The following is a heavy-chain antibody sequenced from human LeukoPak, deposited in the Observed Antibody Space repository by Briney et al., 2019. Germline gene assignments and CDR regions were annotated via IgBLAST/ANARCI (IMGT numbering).Heavy chain of an antibody. CDR1: GVTFSSYA. CDR3: ARALQSESAD. J-gene: IGHJ4*02. D-gene: IGHD4-11*01. Sequence: AAVKVSCKASGVTFSSYAISWVRQAPGQGLEWMGGIIPIFGTATYAQKFQGRVTITTDESTSTAYMELSSLRSEDTAVYYCARALQSESADWGQGTLVTVSS. CDR2: IIPIFGTA. V-gene: IGHV1-69*05.